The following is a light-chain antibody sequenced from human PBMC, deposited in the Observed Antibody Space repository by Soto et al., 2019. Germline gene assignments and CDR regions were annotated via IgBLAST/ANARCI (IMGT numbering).Light chain of an antibody. CDR2: GAT. CDR1: QSVDSNY. CDR3: RQRHRWRIT. Sequence: ERVLRQGPCTPCFSQGEEATLSCRASQSVDSNYLAWYQQKAGQTPRLIIYGATGRADGIPHRFSGSGFGTDFTLTISRLEPEDSAVYYCRQRHRWRITFGQGTRMEIK. V-gene: IGKV3D-20*02. J-gene: IGKJ5*01.